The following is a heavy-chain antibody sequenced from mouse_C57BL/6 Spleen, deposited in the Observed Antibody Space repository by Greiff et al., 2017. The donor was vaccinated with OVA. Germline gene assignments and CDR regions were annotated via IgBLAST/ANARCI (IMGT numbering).Heavy chain of an antibody. CDR2: IRNKANGYTT. V-gene: IGHV7-3*01. Sequence: EVKLQESGGGLVQPGGSLSLSCAASGFTFTDYYMSWVRQPPGKALEWLGFIRNKANGYTTESSASVQGRFTTSRDNSQSILYLQMKALRAEDSATDYCARYSYNGYYVAYWGQGTLVTVSA. J-gene: IGHJ3*01. CDR1: GFTFTDYY. D-gene: IGHD2-3*01. CDR3: ARYSYNGYYVAY.